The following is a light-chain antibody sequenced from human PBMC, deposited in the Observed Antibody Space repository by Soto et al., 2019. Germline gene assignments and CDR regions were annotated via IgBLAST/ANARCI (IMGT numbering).Light chain of an antibody. CDR1: QSIDNY. CDR2: AAS. Sequence: DIQMTQSPPSLSASVGDRVIITCRTSQSIDNYLNWYQQKPGKAPKLLIYAASTLQSGVPSRFSGSGSGTDFTLTISSLQPEDFATYYCQQSYSPSFTFGPGTKVDIK. J-gene: IGKJ3*01. V-gene: IGKV1-39*01. CDR3: QQSYSPSFT.